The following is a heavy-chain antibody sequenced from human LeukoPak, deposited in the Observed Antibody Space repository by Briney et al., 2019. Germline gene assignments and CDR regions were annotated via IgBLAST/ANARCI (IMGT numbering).Heavy chain of an antibody. CDR2: ISSSSSYI. Sequence: PGGSLRLSCAASGFTFSSYSMNWVRQAPGKGLEWVSSISSSSSYIYYADSVKGRFTISRDNSKNTLYLQMNSLRAEDTAVYYCAKIYVGYSSIPDAFDIWGQGTMVTVSS. CDR1: GFTFSSYS. J-gene: IGHJ3*02. CDR3: AKIYVGYSSIPDAFDI. V-gene: IGHV3-21*04. D-gene: IGHD6-19*01.